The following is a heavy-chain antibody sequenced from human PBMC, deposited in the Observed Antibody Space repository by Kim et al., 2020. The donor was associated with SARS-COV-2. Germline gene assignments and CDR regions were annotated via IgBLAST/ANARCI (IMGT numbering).Heavy chain of an antibody. Sequence: SETLSLTCAVYGGSFSGYYWSWIRQPPGKGLEWIGEINHSGSTNYNPSLKSRVTISVDTSKNQFSLKLSSVTAADTAVYYCARGDRGSSWYRGRYPEIWFDPWGQGTLVTVSS. CDR1: GGSFSGYY. J-gene: IGHJ5*02. CDR2: INHSGST. CDR3: ARGDRGSSWYRGRYPEIWFDP. D-gene: IGHD6-13*01. V-gene: IGHV4-34*01.